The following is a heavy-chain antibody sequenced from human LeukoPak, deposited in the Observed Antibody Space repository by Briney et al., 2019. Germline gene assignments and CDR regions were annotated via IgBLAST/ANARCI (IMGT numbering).Heavy chain of an antibody. CDR3: ALYCSGGSCYSMGGAFDI. CDR1: GFTFRRYD. V-gene: IGHV3-23*01. CDR2: ISGNVDST. Sequence: QTGGSLRLSCAASGFTFRRYDMSWVRQAPGKGLEWVSAISGNVDSTYYVDSVKGRFTISRDNSKNTLYLQMNSLRAEDTAVYYCALYCSGGSCYSMGGAFDIWGQGTVVTVSS. J-gene: IGHJ3*02. D-gene: IGHD2-15*01.